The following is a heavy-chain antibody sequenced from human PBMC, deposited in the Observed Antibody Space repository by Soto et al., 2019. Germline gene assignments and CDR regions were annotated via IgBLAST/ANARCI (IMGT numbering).Heavy chain of an antibody. CDR1: GGSISSSSYY. CDR3: ARRWGTSFDF. V-gene: IGHV4-39*07. D-gene: IGHD7-27*01. J-gene: IGHJ4*02. Sequence: SETLSLTCTVSGGSISSSSYYWGWIRQPPGKGLEWIGSIYYSGSTYYNPSLKSRVTISVDTSKNQFSLKLSSVTAADTAVYYCARRWGTSFDFWGQGTLVTVSS. CDR2: IYYSGST.